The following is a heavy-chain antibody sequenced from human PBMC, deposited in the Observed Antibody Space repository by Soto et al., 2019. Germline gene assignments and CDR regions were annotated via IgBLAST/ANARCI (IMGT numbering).Heavy chain of an antibody. Sequence: PGGSLRLSCAASGFTFSSYAMSWVRQGPGKGLEWVSAIGGSGGGTYYADSVKGRFTISRDNSKKTLYLQMNSLGAEDTAVYYCVRDINSGWTKNWFDPWGQGTLVTVSS. CDR2: IGGSGGGT. D-gene: IGHD5-12*01. V-gene: IGHV3-23*01. CDR1: GFTFSSYA. J-gene: IGHJ5*02. CDR3: VRDINSGWTKNWFDP.